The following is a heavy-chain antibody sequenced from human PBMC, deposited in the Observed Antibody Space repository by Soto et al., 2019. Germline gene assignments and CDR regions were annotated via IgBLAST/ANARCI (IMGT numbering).Heavy chain of an antibody. CDR1: AFTFSSYA. CDR2: VSGSGDST. D-gene: IGHD2-21*02. J-gene: IGHJ4*02. CDR3: AKGRASDCPGCTQDY. V-gene: IGHV3-23*01. Sequence: EVQLLESGGGLAQPGGSLRLSCAASAFTFSSYAMSWVRQAPGKGLEWVSAVSGSGDSTYYADSVKGRFTSSRDNSKNPLYLQMNSLRAEDTAVYYCAKGRASDCPGCTQDYWGQGTLVTVSS.